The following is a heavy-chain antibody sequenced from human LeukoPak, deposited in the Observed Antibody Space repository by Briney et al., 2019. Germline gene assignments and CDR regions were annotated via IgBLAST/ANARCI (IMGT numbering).Heavy chain of an antibody. V-gene: IGHV1-2*02. Sequence: GASVKVSCKASGYTFTCYYMHWMRQAPGQGLGWMGWINPNSGGTNYAQKFQGRVTMARDTSISTAYMELSRLRSDDTAVYYCARAFGVIRTPKYYFDYWGQGTLVTVSS. J-gene: IGHJ4*02. CDR3: ARAFGVIRTPKYYFDY. D-gene: IGHD3-10*01. CDR1: GYTFTCYY. CDR2: INPNSGGT.